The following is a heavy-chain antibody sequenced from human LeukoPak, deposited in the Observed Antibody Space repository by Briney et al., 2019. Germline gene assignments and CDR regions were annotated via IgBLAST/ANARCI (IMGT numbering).Heavy chain of an antibody. CDR3: ARGQEGRFLGWLLIYYYYYMDV. D-gene: IGHD3-3*01. V-gene: IGHV1-8*01. Sequence: ASVKVSCKASGYTFTSYDINWVRQATGQGLEWMGWMNPNSGNTGYAQKFQGRVTMTRNTSISTAYMELSSLRSEDTAVYYCARGQEGRFLGWLLIYYYYYMDVWGKGTTVTVSS. J-gene: IGHJ6*03. CDR2: MNPNSGNT. CDR1: GYTFTSYD.